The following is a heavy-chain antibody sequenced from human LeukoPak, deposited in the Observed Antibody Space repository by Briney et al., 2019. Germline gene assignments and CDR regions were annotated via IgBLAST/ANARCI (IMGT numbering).Heavy chain of an antibody. D-gene: IGHD3-22*01. Sequence: GGSLRLSCAASGFTFSSYWMSWVRQAPGKGLEWVANIKQDGSEKYYVDSVKGRFTISRDNAKNSLYLQMNSLSAEDTAVYYCARARAYHYYDSSGYSVWGQGTLVTVSS. CDR1: GFTFSSYW. CDR3: ARARAYHYYDSSGYSV. CDR2: IKQDGSEK. V-gene: IGHV3-7*03. J-gene: IGHJ4*02.